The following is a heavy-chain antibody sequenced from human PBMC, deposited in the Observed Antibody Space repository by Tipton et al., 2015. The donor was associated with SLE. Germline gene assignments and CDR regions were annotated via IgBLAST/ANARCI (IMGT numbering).Heavy chain of an antibody. D-gene: IGHD5-12*01. V-gene: IGHV3-43D*04. CDR1: GFTFDDYA. Sequence: SLRLSCAASGFTFDDYAMHWGRQAPGKGLEWVSLISWDGGSTYYADSVKGRFTISRDNSKNSLYLQMNSLRAEDTALYYCAKDMGAVYSGYLDAFDIWGQGTMVTVSS. J-gene: IGHJ3*02. CDR2: ISWDGGST. CDR3: AKDMGAVYSGYLDAFDI.